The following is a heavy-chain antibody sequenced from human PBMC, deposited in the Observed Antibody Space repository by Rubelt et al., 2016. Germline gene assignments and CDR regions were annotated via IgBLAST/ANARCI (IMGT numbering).Heavy chain of an antibody. V-gene: IGHV4-34*01. CDR2: ISNSGST. CDR3: ARGYSSGWRVGWFDP. Sequence: QVQLQQWGAGLLKPSETLSLTCAVYGGSFSGYYWSWIRQPPGKGLEWIGEISNSGSTNYNPSLKSRVTISVDTSKNQFSLKLSSVTAAETAVYYCARGYSSGWRVGWFDPWGQGTLVTVSS. D-gene: IGHD6-19*01. CDR1: GGSFSGYY. J-gene: IGHJ5*02.